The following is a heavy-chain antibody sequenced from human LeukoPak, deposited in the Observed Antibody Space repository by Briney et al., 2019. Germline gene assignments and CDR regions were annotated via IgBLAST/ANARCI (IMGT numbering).Heavy chain of an antibody. CDR1: GGSISSSNYY. Sequence: PSETLSLTRTVSGGSISSSNYYWGWIRQPPGKGLEWIGTIYYSGSTYYNPSLKSRVTISVDTSKNQFSLKLSSVTAADTAVYYCARQRRGSYGPYFDYWGQGTLVTVSS. CDR3: ARQRRGSYGPYFDY. D-gene: IGHD3-16*01. CDR2: IYYSGST. V-gene: IGHV4-39*01. J-gene: IGHJ4*02.